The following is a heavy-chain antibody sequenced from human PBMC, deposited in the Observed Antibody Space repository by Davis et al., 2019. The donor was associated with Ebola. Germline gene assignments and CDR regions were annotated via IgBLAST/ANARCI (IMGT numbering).Heavy chain of an antibody. V-gene: IGHV3-66*01. CDR1: GFTVSSNY. CDR2: IYSGGST. J-gene: IGHJ6*02. CDR3: ARDYGDYYYGMDV. Sequence: GESLKISCAASGFTVSSNYMSWVRQAPGKGLEWVSVIYSGGSTYYADSVKGRLTISRDNSKNTLYLQMNSLRAEDTAVYYCARDYGDYYYGMDVWGQGTTVTVSS. D-gene: IGHD4-17*01.